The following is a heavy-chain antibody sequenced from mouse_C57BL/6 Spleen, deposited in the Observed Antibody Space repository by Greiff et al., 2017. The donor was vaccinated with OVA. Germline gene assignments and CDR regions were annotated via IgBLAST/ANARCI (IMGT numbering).Heavy chain of an antibody. Sequence: EVHLVESGGDLVKPGGSLKLSCAASGFTFSSYGMSWVRQTPDKRLEWVATISSGGSYTYYPDSVKGRSTISRDNAKNTLYMQMSSLKSEDTAMYYWSRHGGSGYPWFAYWGQGTLVTVSA. V-gene: IGHV5-6*01. J-gene: IGHJ3*01. CDR3: SRHGGSGYPWFAY. D-gene: IGHD3-2*02. CDR1: GFTFSSYG. CDR2: ISSGGSYT.